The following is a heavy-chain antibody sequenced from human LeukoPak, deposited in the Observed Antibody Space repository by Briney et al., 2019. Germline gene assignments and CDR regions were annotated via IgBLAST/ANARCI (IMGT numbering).Heavy chain of an antibody. J-gene: IGHJ4*02. D-gene: IGHD2-15*01. CDR3: AKDMWDIGYCSGGSCPLGY. V-gene: IGHV3-9*03. Sequence: GGSLRLSCAASGFTFDDYAMHWVRQAPGKGLEWVSGISWNSGSIGYADSVKGRFTISRDNAKNSLYLQMNSLRAEDMALYYCAKDMWDIGYCSGGSCPLGYWGQGTLVTVSS. CDR1: GFTFDDYA. CDR2: ISWNSGSI.